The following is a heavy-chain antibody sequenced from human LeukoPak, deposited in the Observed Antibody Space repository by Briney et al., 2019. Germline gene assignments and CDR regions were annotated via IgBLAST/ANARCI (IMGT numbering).Heavy chain of an antibody. CDR2: IKQDGSEE. D-gene: IGHD3-3*01. V-gene: IGHV3-7*03. Sequence: GGSLRLSCAASGFTFSSYWMSWVRQAPGKGLEWVANIKQDGSEEYYVDSVKGRFTISRDNAKNSLYLQMNSLRAEDTAVYYCARDPEWDFWSGITTYFDYWGQGTLVTVSS. J-gene: IGHJ4*02. CDR1: GFTFSSYW. CDR3: ARDPEWDFWSGITTYFDY.